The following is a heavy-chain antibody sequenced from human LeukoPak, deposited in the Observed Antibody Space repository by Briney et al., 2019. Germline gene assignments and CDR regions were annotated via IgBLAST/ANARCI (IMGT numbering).Heavy chain of an antibody. D-gene: IGHD6-19*01. Sequence: SETLCLTCTVSGGSISSSSYYWGWIRQPPGKGLEWIGSIYYSGSTYYNPSLKSRVTISVDTSKNQFSLKLSSVTAADTAVYYCARPASEQWLVQPDAFDIWGQGTVVTVSS. J-gene: IGHJ3*02. CDR3: ARPASEQWLVQPDAFDI. CDR1: GGSISSSSYY. CDR2: IYYSGST. V-gene: IGHV4-39*07.